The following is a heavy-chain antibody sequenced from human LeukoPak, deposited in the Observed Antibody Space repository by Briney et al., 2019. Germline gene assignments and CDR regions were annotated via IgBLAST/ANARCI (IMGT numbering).Heavy chain of an antibody. CDR3: ARDGIQPNFDY. D-gene: IGHD5-18*01. CDR2: ISAYNGNT. V-gene: IGHV1-18*01. J-gene: IGHJ4*02. Sequence: GASVKVSCKAPGYTFTSYGISWVRQAPGQGLEWMGWISAYNGNTKYAQKLQGRVTMTTDTSKSTAYMELRSLRSDDTAVYYCARDGIQPNFDYWGQGTLVTVSS. CDR1: GYTFTSYG.